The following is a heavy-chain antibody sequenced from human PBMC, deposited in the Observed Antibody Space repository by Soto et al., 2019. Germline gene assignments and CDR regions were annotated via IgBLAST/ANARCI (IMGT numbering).Heavy chain of an antibody. V-gene: IGHV4-34*01. CDR1: GGSLSGYY. CDR3: ARAGGYSYGYGRCFDP. J-gene: IGHJ5*02. CDR2: INHSGST. Sequence: AETLSLTCVVYGGSLSGYYLSWIRQPPGKGLEWMAEINHSGSTNYNASLKNRVTITVDTSKYQFSLKLSSVTAADTAVYYCARAGGYSYGYGRCFDPWGQGTLVTVSS. D-gene: IGHD5-18*01.